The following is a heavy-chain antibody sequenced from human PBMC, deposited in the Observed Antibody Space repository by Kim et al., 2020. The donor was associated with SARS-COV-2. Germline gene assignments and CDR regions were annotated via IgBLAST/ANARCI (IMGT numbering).Heavy chain of an antibody. CDR3: ARCPLRMTMARGMITTTLFDYYNMDA. CDR1: GFNFNSYS. V-gene: IGHV3-48*02. J-gene: IGHJ6*02. D-gene: IGHD3-16*01. Sequence: GGSLRLSCTVSGFNFNSYSMNWVRQAPGKGLEWVSYISSSSSTVYYAGSVRGRFTISRDNAKNSLFLQMNSLRDDDTAVYYCARCPLRMTMARGMITTTLFDYYNMDAWGQGTTVTVSS. CDR2: ISSSSSTV.